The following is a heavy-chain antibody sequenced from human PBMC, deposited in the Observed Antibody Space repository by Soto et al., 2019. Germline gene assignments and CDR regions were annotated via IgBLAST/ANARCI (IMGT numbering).Heavy chain of an antibody. CDR2: IIPILGIA. J-gene: IGHJ4*02. CDR1: GGTFSSYT. Sequence: VASVKVSCKASGGTFSSYTISWVRQAPGQGLEWMGRIIPILGIANYAQKFQGRVTITADKSTSTAYMELSSLRSEDTAVYYCARDYGDYDVGFAADDYWGQGTLVTVSS. D-gene: IGHD4-17*01. V-gene: IGHV1-69*04. CDR3: ARDYGDYDVGFAADDY.